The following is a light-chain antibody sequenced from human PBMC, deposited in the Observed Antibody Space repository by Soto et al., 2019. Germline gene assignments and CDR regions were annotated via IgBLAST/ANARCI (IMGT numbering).Light chain of an antibody. CDR3: SSYTVTNIGV. J-gene: IGLJ3*02. Sequence: QSVLTQPASVSGSPGQSITISCTGTSNDIGANNYVSWYQQHPGKAPKLMIYDVTNRPSGVSDRFSGSKSGDTASLTISGLLPEDDADYYFSSYTVTNIGVFGGGTQLTVL. CDR1: SNDIGANNY. V-gene: IGLV2-14*03. CDR2: DVT.